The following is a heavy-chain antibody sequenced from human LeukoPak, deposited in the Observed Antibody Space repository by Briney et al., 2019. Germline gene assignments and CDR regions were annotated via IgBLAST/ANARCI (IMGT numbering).Heavy chain of an antibody. CDR1: GFTFSHYT. J-gene: IGHJ4*02. CDR3: ARDGLTGKTDGTLDS. D-gene: IGHD1-20*01. V-gene: IGHV3-30-3*01. CDR2: ILYDGSNK. Sequence: GGSLRLSCVASGFTFSHYTMHWVRQAPGKGLEWVALILYDGSNKNYADSVKGRFTISRDDSKNTLYLQMNSLRADDTAIYYCARDGLTGKTDGTLDSWGQGTLVTVSS.